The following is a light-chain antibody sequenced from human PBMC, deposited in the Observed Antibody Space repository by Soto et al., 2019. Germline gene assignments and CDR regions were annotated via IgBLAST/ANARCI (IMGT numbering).Light chain of an antibody. Sequence: HCPTNLTASVGDRVTITCRASESINSWLAWYQQKPGQAPKLLIYDVSSLESGVPSRFSGSGSETEFTLNISSLQLVFLATYHRQKSTRYSWTLVLGTKVDMK. CDR2: DVS. J-gene: IGKJ1*01. CDR3: QKSTRYSWT. V-gene: IGKV1-5*01. CDR1: ESINSW.